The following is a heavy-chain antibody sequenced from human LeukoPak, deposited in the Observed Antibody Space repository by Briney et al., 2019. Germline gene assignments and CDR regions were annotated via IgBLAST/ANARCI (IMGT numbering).Heavy chain of an antibody. V-gene: IGHV1-18*04. CDR2: ISAYNGNT. Sequence: ASVKVSCKASGYTFTSYGISWVRQAPGQGLEWMGWISAYNGNTNYAQNLQGRVTMTTDTSTSTAYMELRSLRSDDTAVYYCARDDIFYHYFDYWGQGTLVTVSS. J-gene: IGHJ4*02. D-gene: IGHD3-9*01. CDR3: ARDDIFYHYFDY. CDR1: GYTFTSYG.